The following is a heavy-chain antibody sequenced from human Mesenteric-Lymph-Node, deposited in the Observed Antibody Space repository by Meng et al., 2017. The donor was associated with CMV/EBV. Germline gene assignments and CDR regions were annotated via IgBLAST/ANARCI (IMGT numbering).Heavy chain of an antibody. V-gene: IGHV2-5*02. Sequence: QITLKESGPTLVKPTQTLKLTCTFPGFSLSTSGVGVGWIRQPPGKALEWLALVYWDDDKRYSPSLKSRLTITKDTSKNQVVLTMTNMDPVDTATYYCAHSSGIAAAGPFYFDYWGQGTLVTVSS. J-gene: IGHJ4*02. CDR2: VYWDDDK. D-gene: IGHD6-13*01. CDR1: GFSLSTSGVG. CDR3: AHSSGIAAAGPFYFDY.